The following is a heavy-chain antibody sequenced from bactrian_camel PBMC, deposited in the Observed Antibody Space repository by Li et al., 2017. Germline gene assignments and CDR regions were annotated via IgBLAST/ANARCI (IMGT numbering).Heavy chain of an antibody. CDR1: GYTYLTNC. V-gene: IGHV3S1*01. Sequence: HVQLVESGGGSVQAGGSLNLSCSASGYTYLTNCMAWFRQTPGNEREGVATIWSSTGSTDYADSVKGRFTISRDNARHRVLLQMNSLKSEDTALYYCASTIGWTLSEYSYWGQGTQVTVS. J-gene: IGHJ4*01. D-gene: IGHD2*01. CDR2: IWSSTGST. CDR3: ASTIGWTLSEYSY.